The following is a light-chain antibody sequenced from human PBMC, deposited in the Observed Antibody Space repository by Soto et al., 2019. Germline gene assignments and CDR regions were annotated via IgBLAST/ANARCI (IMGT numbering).Light chain of an antibody. Sequence: VIVLTQSPSLLSSSTGDRATIGCRISQGISSYLAWYQQKPGKAPKLLIYAASTMNSGVPSRFSGSGSGTDFTLTISGLESEDFATYYCQQYNSFPLTFGQGTKVDIK. V-gene: IGKV1D-8*01. CDR3: QQYNSFPLT. CDR2: AAS. CDR1: QGISSY. J-gene: IGKJ1*01.